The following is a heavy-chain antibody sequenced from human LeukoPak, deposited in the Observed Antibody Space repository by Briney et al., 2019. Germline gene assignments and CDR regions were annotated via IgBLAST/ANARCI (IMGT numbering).Heavy chain of an antibody. CDR3: GRQSGSGSYTWFDP. D-gene: IGHD3-10*01. CDR2: ISAYNGNT. J-gene: IGHJ5*02. V-gene: IGHV1-18*01. CDR1: SYTFTSYG. Sequence: ASVKVSCKASSYTFTSYGISWVRPAPGQGLEWMGWISAYNGNTDYAQKFQGRVTMTTDTATTTAYMELRSLRSDDTAVYYCGRQSGSGSYTWFDPWGQGTLVTVSS.